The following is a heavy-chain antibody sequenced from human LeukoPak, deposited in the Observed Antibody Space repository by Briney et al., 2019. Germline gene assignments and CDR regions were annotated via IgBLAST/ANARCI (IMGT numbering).Heavy chain of an antibody. V-gene: IGHV3-48*02. Sequence: QTGGSLRLSCVASGFTFSSYSMNWVRQAPGKGLEWVSYISSSSTIYYADSVKGRFTISRDNAKNSLYLQMNSLRDEDTAVYYCATIVVVMTGGDYWGQGTLVTVSS. CDR3: ATIVVVMTGGDY. CDR2: ISSSSTI. D-gene: IGHD3-22*01. CDR1: GFTFSSYS. J-gene: IGHJ4*02.